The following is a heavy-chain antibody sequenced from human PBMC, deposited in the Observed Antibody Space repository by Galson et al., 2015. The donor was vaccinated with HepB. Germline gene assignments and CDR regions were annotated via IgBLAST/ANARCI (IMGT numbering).Heavy chain of an antibody. D-gene: IGHD2-15*01. J-gene: IGHJ4*02. CDR3: AKDYGPCSGGSCYSDY. Sequence: SLRLSCAASGFTFSSYAMHWVRQAPGKGLEWVAVISYDGSNKYYADSVKGRFTISRDNSKNTLSLEMNGLRAEDTALYYCAKDYGPCSGGSCYSDYWGQGTLVTVSS. CDR2: ISYDGSNK. V-gene: IGHV3-30-3*01. CDR1: GFTFSSYA.